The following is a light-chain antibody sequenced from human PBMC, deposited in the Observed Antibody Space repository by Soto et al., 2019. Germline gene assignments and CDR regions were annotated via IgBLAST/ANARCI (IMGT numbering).Light chain of an antibody. CDR1: QSVNTIY. CDR2: GTS. J-gene: IGKJ2*01. CDR3: QQDGNSPYT. Sequence: EIVLTQSPGTLSLSPGESATLSCRARQSVNTIYLAWYQHKPGQAPRLLIYGTSSRATDIPDRFSGSGSGTDFTLTINGLEPEEVAVYYCQQDGNSPYTFGQGTKLEIK. V-gene: IGKV3-20*01.